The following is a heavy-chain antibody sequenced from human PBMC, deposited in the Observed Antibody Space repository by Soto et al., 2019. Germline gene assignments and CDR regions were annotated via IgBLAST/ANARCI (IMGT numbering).Heavy chain of an antibody. Sequence: QVQLVQSGAEVKKPGASVKVSCKASGYTFTGYYMHWVRQAPGQGLEWMGWINPNSGGTNYAQKVQGWVTMTRDTSISTAYMELSRLRSDDTAVYYCARDLDRDPTRVRFDYWGQGTLVTVSS. CDR3: ARDLDRDPTRVRFDY. V-gene: IGHV1-2*04. J-gene: IGHJ4*02. D-gene: IGHD2-15*01. CDR2: INPNSGGT. CDR1: GYTFTGYY.